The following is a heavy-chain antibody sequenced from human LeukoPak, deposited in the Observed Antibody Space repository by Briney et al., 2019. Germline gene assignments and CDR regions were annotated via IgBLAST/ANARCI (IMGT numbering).Heavy chain of an antibody. Sequence: GGSLRLSCAASGFTFSNYAMSWVRQAPGKGLEWVSSIYFSGGNTYSADSVKGRFTISRDNSRNTLYLQMNSLRAEDTAVYYCAKPNHYDFWSGYYTKPEGDAFDIWGQGTMVTVSS. J-gene: IGHJ3*02. CDR2: IYFSGGNT. D-gene: IGHD3-3*01. V-gene: IGHV3-23*01. CDR1: GFTFSNYA. CDR3: AKPNHYDFWSGYYTKPEGDAFDI.